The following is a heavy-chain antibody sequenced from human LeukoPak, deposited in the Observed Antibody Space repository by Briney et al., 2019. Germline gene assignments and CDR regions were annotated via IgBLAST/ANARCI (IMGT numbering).Heavy chain of an antibody. CDR2: VYYTGST. D-gene: IGHD3-9*01. CDR1: GASVSDSLSY. Sequence: SETLSLTCTVSGASVSDSLSYWGWVRPPPGKGLEWVANVYYTGSTYYNPSLKSRVTMSVDTSKNQFSLKMTSVTAADTAIYYCARLTKGRYFDYIFAFWGRGILVTVSS. J-gene: IGHJ4*02. CDR3: ARLTKGRYFDYIFAF. V-gene: IGHV4-39*01.